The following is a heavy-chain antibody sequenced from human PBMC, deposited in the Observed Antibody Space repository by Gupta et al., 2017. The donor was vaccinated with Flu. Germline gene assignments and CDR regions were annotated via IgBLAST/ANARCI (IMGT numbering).Heavy chain of an antibody. D-gene: IGHD7-27*01. Sequence: QVQLVQSGPEVKKLGASVRVSCKTSGFAFSAFYIHWVRQAPGQGLEWRGCDSHNSAPIYAARFRGRVTMTRDFSSATAYLDMSRLTSEDTAFYYCARGTGDPGHWGRGTLVTVSS. CDR2: DSHNSAP. J-gene: IGHJ4*02. CDR3: ARGTGDPGH. V-gene: IGHV1-2*02. CDR1: GFAFSAFY.